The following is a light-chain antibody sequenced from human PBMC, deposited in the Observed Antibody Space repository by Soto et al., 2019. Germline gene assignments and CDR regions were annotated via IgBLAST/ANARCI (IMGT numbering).Light chain of an antibody. J-gene: IGKJ4*01. V-gene: IGKV3-15*01. CDR2: SAS. CDR3: QQRSYLFT. CDR1: QSVGSN. Sequence: EIVMTQSPATLSVSPGERATLSCRASQSVGSNLAWYQQKPGQAPRLLIYSASTRATGIPTRFSGSRSGAEFTLTINSLQSEDVAVYYCQQRSYLFTFGGGTKVDIK.